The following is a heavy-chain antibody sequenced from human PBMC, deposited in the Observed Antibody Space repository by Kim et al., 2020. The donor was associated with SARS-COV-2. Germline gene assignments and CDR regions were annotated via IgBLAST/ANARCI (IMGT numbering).Heavy chain of an antibody. Sequence: HAESVKGQFTLARDNSKNTLYLQMNNLRVEDTAVYYCARVHGGSYMFSDSWGQGTLVTVSS. CDR3: ARVHGGSYMFSDS. J-gene: IGHJ4*02. D-gene: IGHD1-26*01. V-gene: IGHV3-33*01.